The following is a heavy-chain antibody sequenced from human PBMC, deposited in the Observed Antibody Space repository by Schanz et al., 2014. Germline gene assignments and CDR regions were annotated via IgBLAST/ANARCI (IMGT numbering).Heavy chain of an antibody. CDR1: GFTFNNFN. V-gene: IGHV3-21*06. Sequence: VQLAESGGGVVQPGRSLRLSCAASGFTFNNFNMNWVRQAPGKGLEWVSSISSSGSSIYYADSVKGRFTISRDNANNSLFLRMNSLRAEDTAVYYCASDYNYFETEAPWGQGTLVTVSS. J-gene: IGHJ5*02. CDR2: ISSSGSSI. D-gene: IGHD3-16*01. CDR3: ASDYNYFETEAP.